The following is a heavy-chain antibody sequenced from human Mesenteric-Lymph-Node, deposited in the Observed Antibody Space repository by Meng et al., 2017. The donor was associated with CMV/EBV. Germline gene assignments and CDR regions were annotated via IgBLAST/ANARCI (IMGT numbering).Heavy chain of an antibody. CDR3: ARAPTTGNWFDP. V-gene: IGHV1-18*01. D-gene: IGHD1-1*01. CDR1: GYTFTNYG. J-gene: IGHJ5*02. CDR2: ISPYNGNT. Sequence: ASVKVSCKASGYTFTNYGISWVRQAPGQGLEWMGWISPYNGNTNYAQKLQGRVTMTTDTSTSTAYMELRSLRSDDTAVYYCARAPTTGNWFDPWGQGTLVTVSS.